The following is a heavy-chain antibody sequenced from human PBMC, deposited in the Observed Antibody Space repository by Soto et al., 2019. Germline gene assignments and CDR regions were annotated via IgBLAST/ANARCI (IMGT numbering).Heavy chain of an antibody. CDR2: ISWNSGSI. Sequence: EVQLVESGGGLVQPGRSLRLSCAASGFTFDDYAMHWVQQAPGKGLEWVSGISWNSGSIGYADSVKGRFTISRDNAKNSLYLQMNSLRAEDTALYYCARDRGGSYGYWGQGTLVTVSS. J-gene: IGHJ4*02. D-gene: IGHD1-26*01. V-gene: IGHV3-9*01. CDR3: ARDRGGSYGY. CDR1: GFTFDDYA.